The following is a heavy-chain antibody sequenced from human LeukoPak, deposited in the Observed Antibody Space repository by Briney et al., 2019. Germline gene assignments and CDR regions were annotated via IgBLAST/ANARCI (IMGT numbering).Heavy chain of an antibody. CDR1: GYSISSGYY. V-gene: IGHV4-38-2*02. Sequence: SETLSLTCTVSGYSISSGYYWGWIRQPPGKGLEWIGSNYHSGSTYYNPSLKSRVTISVDTSKNQFSLKLSSVTAADTAVYYCARSITIFGVATLGVFWFDLWGQGTLVTVSS. CDR3: ARSITIFGVATLGVFWFDL. J-gene: IGHJ5*02. D-gene: IGHD3-3*01. CDR2: NYHSGST.